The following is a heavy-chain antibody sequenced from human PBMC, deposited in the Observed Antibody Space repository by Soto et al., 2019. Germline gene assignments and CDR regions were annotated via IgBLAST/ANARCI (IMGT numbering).Heavy chain of an antibody. D-gene: IGHD2-15*01. CDR2: IYHSGST. Sequence: QVPLQESGPRLVRPSGTLSLTCTVSSGSISTANWWSWVRQPPGRGLEWIGEIYHSGSTNYNLSLRSRVTLSVDKSKNQFSLRLSTVTAAETAKYYCARRGGGVVLAATTPFDYWGQGTLVTVSS. V-gene: IGHV4-4*02. CDR3: ARRGGGVVLAATTPFDY. J-gene: IGHJ4*02. CDR1: SGSISTANW.